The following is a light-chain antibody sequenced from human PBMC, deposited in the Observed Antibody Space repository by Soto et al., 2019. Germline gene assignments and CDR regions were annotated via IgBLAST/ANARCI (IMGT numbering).Light chain of an antibody. CDR1: PSVSSSD. CDR3: KQYGSSPRGT. V-gene: IGKV3-20*01. CDR2: GAS. J-gene: IGKJ1*01. Sequence: DILLTQSPGTLTLSPGERATLSCRASPSVSSSDLAWYKQKPGRAPRLLIYGASSSATGIPDRFSGSGSGTDFTLTISRLEPGDFAVYYCKQYGSSPRGTFGQGTKVEIK.